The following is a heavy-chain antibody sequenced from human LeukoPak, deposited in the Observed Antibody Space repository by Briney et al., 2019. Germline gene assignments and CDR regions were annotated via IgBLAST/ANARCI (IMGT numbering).Heavy chain of an antibody. CDR2: INSDGSST. Sequence: GGSLILSCAASGFTFSSYWMHWVRQAPGKGLVWVSRINSDGSSTSYADSVKGRFTISRDNTKNTLYLQMKSLRAEDTAVYYCARAVRTYDSSGDYLDAFDIWGQGTMVTVSS. CDR3: ARAVRTYDSSGDYLDAFDI. V-gene: IGHV3-74*01. J-gene: IGHJ3*02. D-gene: IGHD3-22*01. CDR1: GFTFSSYW.